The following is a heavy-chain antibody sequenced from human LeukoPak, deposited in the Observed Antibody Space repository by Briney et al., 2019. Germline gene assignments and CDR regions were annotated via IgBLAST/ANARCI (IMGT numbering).Heavy chain of an antibody. D-gene: IGHD6-13*01. V-gene: IGHV3-30*18. CDR1: GFTFSSYG. CDR2: ISYDGSNK. J-gene: IGHJ4*02. CDR3: AKDMYSSSWYYFDY. Sequence: GGSLRLSCAASGFTFSSYGMHWVRQAPGKGLEWVAVISYDGSNKYYADSVKGRFTISRDNSKNTLYMQMNSLRAEDTAVYYCAKDMYSSSWYYFDYWGQGTLVTVSS.